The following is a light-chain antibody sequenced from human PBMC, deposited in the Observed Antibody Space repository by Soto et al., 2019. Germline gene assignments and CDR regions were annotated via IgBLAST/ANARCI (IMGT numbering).Light chain of an antibody. CDR2: EVN. V-gene: IGLV2-8*01. CDR3: SSYAGSSNV. J-gene: IGLJ1*01. CDR1: SSDVGGYNY. Sequence: QSVLTQPPSASGSPGQSVAISCTGTSSDVGGYNYVSWYQQHPGKAPKLMTYEVNKRPSGVPDRLSGPKSGNTASLTVSGLQAEDEADYYCSSYAGSSNVFGTGTKVTVL.